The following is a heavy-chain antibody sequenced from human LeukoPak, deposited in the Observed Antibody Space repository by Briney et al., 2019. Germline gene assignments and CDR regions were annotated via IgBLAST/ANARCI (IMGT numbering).Heavy chain of an antibody. J-gene: IGHJ4*02. CDR3: AKVGYCSSTSCYGLPFDY. Sequence: GGSLRLSCAASGFTFSSYSMNWVRQAPGKGLEWVSYISSSSSTIYYADSVKGRFTISRDNSKNTLYLQMNSLRAEDTAVYYCAKVGYCSSTSCYGLPFDYWGQGTLVTVSS. CDR2: ISSSSSTI. D-gene: IGHD2-2*01. V-gene: IGHV3-48*01. CDR1: GFTFSSYS.